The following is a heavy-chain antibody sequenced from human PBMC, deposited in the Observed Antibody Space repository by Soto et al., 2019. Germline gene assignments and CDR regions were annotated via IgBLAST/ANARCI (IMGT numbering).Heavy chain of an antibody. Sequence: QAPGQGYEWMGIINPSGGSTTYAQKFQGRVTMTRDTSTTTVYMELSSLKSEDMVVYYCARYDYNGYFFDYWGHGSLVPVFS. D-gene: IGHD4-4*01. V-gene: IGHV1-46*01. CDR2: INPSGGST. CDR3: ARYDYNGYFFDY. J-gene: IGHJ4*01.